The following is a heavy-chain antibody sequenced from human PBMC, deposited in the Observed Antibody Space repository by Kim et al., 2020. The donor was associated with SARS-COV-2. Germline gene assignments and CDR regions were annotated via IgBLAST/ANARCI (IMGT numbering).Heavy chain of an antibody. CDR2: IYYSGST. J-gene: IGHJ5*02. CDR1: GGSISSGGYY. D-gene: IGHD2-21*01. CDR3: ARTGPQSIKGGFDP. Sequence: SETLSLTCTVSGGSISSGGYYWSWIRQHPGKGLEWIGYIYYSGSTYYNPSLKSRVTISVDTSKNQFSLKLSSVTAADTAVYYCARTGPQSIKGGFDPWGQGTLVTVSS. V-gene: IGHV4-31*03.